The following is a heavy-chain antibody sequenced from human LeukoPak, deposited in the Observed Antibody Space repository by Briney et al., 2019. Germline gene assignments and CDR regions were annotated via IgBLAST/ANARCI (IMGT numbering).Heavy chain of an antibody. CDR2: INHSGNT. D-gene: IGHD3-9*01. CDR1: GGTFSGYY. J-gene: IGHJ4*02. CDR3: ASNLGDYDILTGRDY. Sequence: SETLSLTCAVYGGTFSGYYWSWIRQPPGKGLEWIGEINHSGNTNYNPSLKSRVTISVDKSKNQFSLKLSSVTAADTAVYYCASNLGDYDILTGRDYWGQGTLVTVSS. V-gene: IGHV4-34*01.